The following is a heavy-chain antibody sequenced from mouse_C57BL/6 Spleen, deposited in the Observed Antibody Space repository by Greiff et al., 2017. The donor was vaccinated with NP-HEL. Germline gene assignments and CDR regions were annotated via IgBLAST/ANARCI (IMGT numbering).Heavy chain of an antibody. Sequence: QVQLQQPGAELVKPGASVKLSCKASGYTFTSYWMQWVKQRPGQGLEWIGEIDPSDSYTNYNQKFKGKATLTVDTSSSTAYMQLSSLTSEDSAVYYCASHYYGGDYWGQGTSVTVSS. V-gene: IGHV1-50*01. CDR1: GYTFTSYW. D-gene: IGHD1-2*01. CDR2: IDPSDSYT. J-gene: IGHJ4*01. CDR3: ASHYYGGDY.